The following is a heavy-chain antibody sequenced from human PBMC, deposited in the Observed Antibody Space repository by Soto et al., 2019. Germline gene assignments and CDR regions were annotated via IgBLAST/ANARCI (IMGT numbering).Heavy chain of an antibody. Sequence: ITLKESGPALVKPTQTLTMTCTVSGFSVSTRGVGVGWIRQPPGKALEWVALSYWDGDDRYSTSLKSRLTITRDTGKNLVVITMTNMDPADTAPYYCARQHSGGRFFDYWGQGTLVTVSS. CDR2: SYWDGDD. J-gene: IGHJ4*02. CDR3: ARQHSGGRFFDY. D-gene: IGHD2-15*01. V-gene: IGHV2-5*02. CDR1: GFSVSTRGVG.